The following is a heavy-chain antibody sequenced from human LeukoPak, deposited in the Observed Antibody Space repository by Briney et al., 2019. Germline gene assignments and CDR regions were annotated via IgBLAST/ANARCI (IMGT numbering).Heavy chain of an antibody. CDR1: GYTFTTYY. CDR2: INPSDGST. Sequence: ASVKVSCKASGYTFTTYYIHWVRQAPGLGPKWMGIINPSDGSTSSAQRFRGRVTMTRDTSTSTVYMELRSLRSEDTAVYYCARDHRYDLWRGLFFDYWGQGTLVTVSS. D-gene: IGHD3-3*01. V-gene: IGHV1-46*01. J-gene: IGHJ4*02. CDR3: ARDHRYDLWRGLFFDY.